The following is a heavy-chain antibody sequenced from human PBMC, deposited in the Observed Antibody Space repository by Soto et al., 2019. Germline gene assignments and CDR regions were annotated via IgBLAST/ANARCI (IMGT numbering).Heavy chain of an antibody. CDR1: GGSISSSNW. CDR3: ARGFRSSSWYGAKGMDV. CDR2: IYHSGST. J-gene: IGHJ6*02. V-gene: IGHV4-4*02. Sequence: SETLSLTCAVSGGSISSSNWWSWVRQPPGKGLEWIGEIYHSGSTNYNPSLKSRVTISVDTSKNQFSLKLSSVTAADTAVYYCARGFRSSSWYGAKGMDVWGQGTTVTVSS. D-gene: IGHD6-13*01.